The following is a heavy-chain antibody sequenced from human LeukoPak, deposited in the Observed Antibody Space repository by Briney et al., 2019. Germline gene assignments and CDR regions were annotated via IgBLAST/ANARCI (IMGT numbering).Heavy chain of an antibody. D-gene: IGHD6-19*01. Sequence: ASVKVSCKASGYTFTGYYMHWVRQAPGQGLEWMGWINPNSGGTNYAQKFQGRDTMTRNTSISTAYMELSSLRSEDTAVYYCARGRLGSSGWYGGFDPWGQGTLVTVSS. CDR1: GYTFTGYY. CDR3: ARGRLGSSGWYGGFDP. CDR2: INPNSGGT. V-gene: IGHV1-2*02. J-gene: IGHJ5*02.